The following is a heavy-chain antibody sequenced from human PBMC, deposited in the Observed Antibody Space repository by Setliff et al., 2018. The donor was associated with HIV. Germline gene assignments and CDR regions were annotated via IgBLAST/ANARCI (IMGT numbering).Heavy chain of an antibody. V-gene: IGHV4-4*07. D-gene: IGHD6-19*01. Sequence: SETLSLTCTVSGGSISGFYWNWIRQSAGKGLQWIGRIYDSGSTKYNPSLKSRVTMSVDTSKNQFSLNLNSVTAADTAVYYCARETIRSGHPSEAGFDFWGQGALVTVSS. CDR2: IYDSGST. CDR3: ARETIRSGHPSEAGFDF. CDR1: GGSISGFY. J-gene: IGHJ4*02.